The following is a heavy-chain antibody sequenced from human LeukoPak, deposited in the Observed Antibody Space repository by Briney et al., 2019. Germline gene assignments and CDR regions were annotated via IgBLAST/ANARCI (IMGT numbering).Heavy chain of an antibody. Sequence: PGGSLRLSCAASGFTFSSYGMSWVRQAPGKGLEWVSAISGSGGSTYYADSVKGRFTISRDNSKNTLYLQMNSLRAEDTAVYYCAKWVVPAEGYFDYWGQGTLVTVSS. D-gene: IGHD2-2*01. CDR2: ISGSGGST. CDR1: GFTFSSYG. CDR3: AKWVVPAEGYFDY. V-gene: IGHV3-23*01. J-gene: IGHJ4*02.